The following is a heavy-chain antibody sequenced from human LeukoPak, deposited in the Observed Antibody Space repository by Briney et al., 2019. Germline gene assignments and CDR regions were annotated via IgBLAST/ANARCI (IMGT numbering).Heavy chain of an antibody. CDR3: ATPGLYKANGWELRPGGPYAFDI. CDR2: FDPEDGET. J-gene: IGHJ3*02. CDR1: GYTLTELS. D-gene: IGHD1-26*01. V-gene: IGHV1-24*01. Sequence: GASVKVSCKVSGYTLTELSMHWVRQAPGKGLEWMGGFDPEDGETIYAQKFQGRVTMTEDTSTDTAYMELSSLRSEDTAVYYCATPGLYKANGWELRPGGPYAFDIWGRGTMVTVSS.